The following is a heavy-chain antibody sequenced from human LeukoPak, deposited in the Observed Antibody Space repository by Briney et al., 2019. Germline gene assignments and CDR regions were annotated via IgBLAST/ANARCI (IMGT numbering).Heavy chain of an antibody. D-gene: IGHD5-18*01. Sequence: GGSLRLSCAASRFTFSSYSMNWVRQAPGKGLEWVSYISGSSNTIYYADSVKGRFTISRDNAKNSLYLQVNSLRAEDTAVYYCARDQGGGYTYGWQSFDYWGQGTLVTVSS. CDR1: RFTFSSYS. J-gene: IGHJ4*02. CDR2: ISGSSNTI. CDR3: ARDQGGGYTYGWQSFDY. V-gene: IGHV3-48*04.